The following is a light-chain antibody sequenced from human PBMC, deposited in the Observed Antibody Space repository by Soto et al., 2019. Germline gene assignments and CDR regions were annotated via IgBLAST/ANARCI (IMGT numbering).Light chain of an antibody. Sequence: QSVLTQPASVSGSPGQSITISCTGTSSDVGGGNFVSWYQQRPGKAPKLMIYDVSNRPSGVSDRFSASKSDNTASLTISGLQAEDEADYYCNSYTTGVAYVFGTGTKVTVL. V-gene: IGLV2-14*03. CDR1: SSDVGGGNF. J-gene: IGLJ1*01. CDR2: DVS. CDR3: NSYTTGVAYV.